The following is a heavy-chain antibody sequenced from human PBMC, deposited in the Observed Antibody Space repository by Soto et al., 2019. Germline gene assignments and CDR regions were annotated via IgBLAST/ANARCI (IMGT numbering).Heavy chain of an antibody. V-gene: IGHV4-59*10. D-gene: IGHD1-1*01. CDR2: IYATGTT. CDR3: VRDGTKTLRDWFDP. J-gene: IGHJ5*02. CDR1: VASISGFY. Sequence: SETLSLTCAFYVASISGFYWSWIRKSAGNGLEWIGRIYATGTTDYNPSLKSRVMISVDTSKKQFSLKLRSVTAADTAVYYCVRDGTKTLRDWFDPWGQGISVTVSS.